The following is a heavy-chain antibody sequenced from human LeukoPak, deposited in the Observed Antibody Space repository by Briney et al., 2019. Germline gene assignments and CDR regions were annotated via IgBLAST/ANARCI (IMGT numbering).Heavy chain of an antibody. CDR2: VYTSGST. CDR1: GGSISGYY. V-gene: IGHV4-4*07. J-gene: IGHJ3*02. CDR3: ARLITGTTTAFDI. D-gene: IGHD1-7*01. Sequence: PSETLSLTCTVSGGSISGYYWSWIRQPAGKGLQGIGRVYTSGSTHYNPSLKSRVTMSVDTSKNQFSLKLSSVTAADTAVYYCARLITGTTTAFDIWGQGTMVTASS.